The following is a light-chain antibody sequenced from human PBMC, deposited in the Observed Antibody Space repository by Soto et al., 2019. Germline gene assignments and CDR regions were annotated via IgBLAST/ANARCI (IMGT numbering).Light chain of an antibody. V-gene: IGLV2-14*01. CDR1: SSDVGGYNY. CDR3: SSYTSSSTLEV. J-gene: IGLJ1*01. CDR2: EVS. Sequence: QSALTQPASVSGSPGQSITISCTGTSSDVGGYNYVSWYQQHPGKAPKLMIYEVSNRPSGVSNRFSGSKSGNTASLTISGLPAEDEADYYCSSYTSSSTLEVFGPGTKLTVL.